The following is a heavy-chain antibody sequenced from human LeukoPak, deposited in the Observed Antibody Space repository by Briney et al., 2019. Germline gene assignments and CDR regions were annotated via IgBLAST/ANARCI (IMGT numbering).Heavy chain of an antibody. CDR2: INSDASST. D-gene: IGHD3-22*01. V-gene: IGHV3-74*01. CDR1: GFSFRNYW. CDR3: ARDPHYYDSSGNFDY. J-gene: IGHJ4*02. Sequence: GGSLRLSCAASGFSFRNYWMHWVRQAPGKGLVWVSRINSDASSTSYPDSVRGRFTISRDNVNNMLYLQMISLRAEDTAVYYCARDPHYYDSSGNFDYWGLGTLVTVSS.